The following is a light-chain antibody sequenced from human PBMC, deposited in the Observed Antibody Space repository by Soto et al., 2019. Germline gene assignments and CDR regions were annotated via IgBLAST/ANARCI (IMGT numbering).Light chain of an antibody. V-gene: IGKV3-20*01. CDR3: QQYGSSRT. J-gene: IGKJ1*01. CDR2: GAS. Sequence: EIVLTQSPGTLSLSPGEGATLSCRASQSVDSSYLAWYQQKPGQAPRLLTYGASSRATGISDRFSGGGSGTDFTLTISRLEPEDFALYYYQQYGSSRTFGQGTKVEIK. CDR1: QSVDSSY.